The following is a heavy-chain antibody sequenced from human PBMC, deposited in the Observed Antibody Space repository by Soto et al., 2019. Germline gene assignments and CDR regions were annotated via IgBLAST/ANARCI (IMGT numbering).Heavy chain of an antibody. CDR3: ARDQTDSGGYSDS. J-gene: IGHJ4*02. D-gene: IGHD3-22*01. CDR1: VFTFSSYG. CDR2: IWSDGSNE. V-gene: IGHV3-33*01. Sequence: HPWGSLRLSCEASVFTFSSYGMHWVRQAPGKGLEWVAIIWSDGSNEYYADSVKGRFAISRDNSKNTLYLQVSNLRAEDTAVYFCARDQTDSGGYSDSWGQGTLVTVSS.